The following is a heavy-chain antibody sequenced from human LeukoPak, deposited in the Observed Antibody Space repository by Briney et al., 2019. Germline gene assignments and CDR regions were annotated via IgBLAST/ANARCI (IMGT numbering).Heavy chain of an antibody. V-gene: IGHV4-34*01. CDR3: ARVGRTYTDFDY. Sequence: PSETLSLTCAVYGGSFSGYYWSWIRQPPGEGLEWIGEINHSGSTNYNPSLKSRVTISVDTSKNQFSLKLSSVTAADTAVYYCARVGRTYTDFDYWGQGTLVTAS. CDR2: INHSGST. D-gene: IGHD1-1*01. CDR1: GGSFSGYY. J-gene: IGHJ4*02.